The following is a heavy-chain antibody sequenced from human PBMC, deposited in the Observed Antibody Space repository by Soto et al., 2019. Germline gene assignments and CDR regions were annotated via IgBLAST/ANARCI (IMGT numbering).Heavy chain of an antibody. J-gene: IGHJ6*01. CDR1: GGSVSSGSYY. Sequence: PSETLSLTCTVSGGSVSSGSYYWIWIRQPPGKGLEWIGYIYYSGSTNYNPSLKSRVTISVDTSKNQFSLKLSSVTAADTAVYYCASSYGSGSYSRYYYYGMDVWGQATTVTVCS. V-gene: IGHV4-61*01. D-gene: IGHD3-10*01. CDR2: IYYSGST. CDR3: ASSYGSGSYSRYYYYGMDV.